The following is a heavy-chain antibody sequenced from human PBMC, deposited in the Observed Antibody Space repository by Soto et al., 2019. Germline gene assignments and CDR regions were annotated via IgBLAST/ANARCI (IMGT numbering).Heavy chain of an antibody. V-gene: IGHV4-59*01. J-gene: IGHJ5*02. Sequence: ETLSLTCTVSGGSISSYYWSWIRQPPGKGLEWIGYIYYSGSTNYNPSLKSRVTISVDTSKNQFSLKLSSVTAADTAVYYCARALKELAAAGISNWFDPWGQGTLVTVSS. CDR1: GGSISSYY. CDR3: ARALKELAAAGISNWFDP. CDR2: IYYSGST. D-gene: IGHD6-13*01.